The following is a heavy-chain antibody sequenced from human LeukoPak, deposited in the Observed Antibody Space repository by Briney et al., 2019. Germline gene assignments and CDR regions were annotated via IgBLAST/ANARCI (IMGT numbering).Heavy chain of an antibody. CDR3: AIGGDSSTSCYRCFDY. Sequence: PGASLKTSCKGSGYRFTSYLIGVGRQLAGKGLGWMGIIYTGGCDTKYSPSFEGQVTISADKSISTAYLQWSSLKASDTAMYYCAIGGDSSTSCYRCFDYWGQGTLVTVSS. J-gene: IGHJ4*02. CDR2: IYTGGCDT. CDR1: GYRFTSYL. V-gene: IGHV5-51*01. D-gene: IGHD2-2*02.